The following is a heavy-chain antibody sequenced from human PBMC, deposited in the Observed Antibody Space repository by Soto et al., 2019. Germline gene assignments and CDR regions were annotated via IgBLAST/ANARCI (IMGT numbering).Heavy chain of an antibody. V-gene: IGHV5-51*01. J-gene: IGHJ4*02. CDR1: GYRITSYW. D-gene: IGHD6-19*01. CDR3: AGGLYSSAFGAY. Sequence: KVSCKGGGYRITSYWIGRVSQMPGKGLEWMGIIYPGDSDTRYSPSFQGQVTISADKSISTAYLQWSSLKASDTAMYYCAGGLYSSAFGAYWGQGTLVTVSS. CDR2: IYPGDSDT.